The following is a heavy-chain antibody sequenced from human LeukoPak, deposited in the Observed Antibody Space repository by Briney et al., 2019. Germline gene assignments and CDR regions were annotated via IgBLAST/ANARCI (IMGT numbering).Heavy chain of an antibody. Sequence: PGGSLRLSCAAWGLTEYSMHWVRQAPGKGVEGVCSISHSSNYIYCAASVKGLFTISRDNAKNSLFLQVTSLRAEDTAVYYCTTSDINYRPFDHWGQGTLVTVSS. CDR3: TTSDINYRPFDH. J-gene: IGHJ4*02. V-gene: IGHV3-21*01. CDR2: ISHSSNYI. CDR1: GLTEYS. D-gene: IGHD4-11*01.